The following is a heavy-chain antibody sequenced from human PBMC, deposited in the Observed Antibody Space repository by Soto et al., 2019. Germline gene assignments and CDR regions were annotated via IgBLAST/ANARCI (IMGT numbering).Heavy chain of an antibody. V-gene: IGHV3-74*01. CDR1: GFSFSSYW. Sequence: VQLVESGGGLVQPGGSLRLSCAASGFSFSSYWMHWVRHAPGKGLVWVSRINSDGSSATYADSVKGRFTISRDNAKNTVYLQMNSLTPEDTAVYYCAKVVPAATRYVQHGGQGTLVTVSS. CDR2: INSDGSSA. D-gene: IGHD2-2*01. CDR3: AKVVPAATRYVQH. J-gene: IGHJ1*01.